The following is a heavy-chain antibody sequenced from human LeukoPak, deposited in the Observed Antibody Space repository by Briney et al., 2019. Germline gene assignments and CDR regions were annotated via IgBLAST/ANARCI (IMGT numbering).Heavy chain of an antibody. Sequence: GGSLRLSCAASGFTISSNYMSWVRQAPGKGLEWVSVIYSGGSTYYADSVKGRSTVSRDNSKNTLYLQMNSLRAEDTAVYYCARGSVSYNYFDYCGQGTLVTVSS. CDR2: IYSGGST. D-gene: IGHD4-11*01. CDR3: ARGSVSYNYFDY. CDR1: GFTISSNY. V-gene: IGHV3-53*01. J-gene: IGHJ4*02.